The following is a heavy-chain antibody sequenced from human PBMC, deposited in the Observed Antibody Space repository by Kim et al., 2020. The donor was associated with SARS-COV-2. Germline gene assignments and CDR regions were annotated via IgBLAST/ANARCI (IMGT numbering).Heavy chain of an antibody. D-gene: IGHD5-12*01. Sequence: GGSLRLSCAASGFTFSSYWMSWVRQAPGKGLEWVASIKKDGSLKDYVDSVKGRLTISRDNAKNSLSLLMNSLRREDTAVYFCARGWMPDYWGQGTLVTVS. J-gene: IGHJ4*02. CDR1: GFTFSSYW. CDR3: ARGWMPDY. V-gene: IGHV3-7*04. CDR2: IKKDGSLK.